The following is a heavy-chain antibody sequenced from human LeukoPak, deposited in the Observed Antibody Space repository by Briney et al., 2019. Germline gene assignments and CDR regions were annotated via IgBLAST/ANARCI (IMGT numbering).Heavy chain of an antibody. CDR3: ARGPLQTIPTSKIVVYYYPFDY. Sequence: GGSLRLSCAASGFTFDDYGMSWGRQAPGKGLEWVSDINWNGGSTGYADSVKGRFTISRDNAKNSLYLQMNSLRAEDTALYYCARGPLQTIPTSKIVVYYYPFDYWGQGTLVTVSS. J-gene: IGHJ4*02. CDR1: GFTFDDYG. CDR2: INWNGGST. D-gene: IGHD3-22*01. V-gene: IGHV3-20*04.